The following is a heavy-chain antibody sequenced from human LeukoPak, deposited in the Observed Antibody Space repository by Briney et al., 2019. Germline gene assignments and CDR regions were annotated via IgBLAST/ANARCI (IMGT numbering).Heavy chain of an antibody. V-gene: IGHV4-30-4*08. CDR3: ARDRYGDYPYYFDY. J-gene: IGHJ4*02. Sequence: MSSQTLSLTCTVSGGSISSGDYYWSWIRQPPGKGVVWIGYIYYSGSTYYNPSLKSRVTISVDTSKNQFSLKLSSVTAADTAVYYCARDRYGDYPYYFDYWGQGTLVTVSS. CDR1: GGSISSGDYY. D-gene: IGHD4-17*01. CDR2: IYYSGST.